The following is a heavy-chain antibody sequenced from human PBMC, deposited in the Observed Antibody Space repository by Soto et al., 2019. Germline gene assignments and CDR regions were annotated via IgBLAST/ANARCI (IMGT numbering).Heavy chain of an antibody. J-gene: IGHJ4*02. CDR2: ISGGGSNT. CDR1: GFPFSSYV. CDR3: AKDSNKYSSSLRGRYFDY. D-gene: IGHD4-4*01. Sequence: EVQLLESGGGLVQRGGSLRLSCGASGFPFSSYVMRWVRQAPGKGLEWVSGISGGGSNTFYADSVKGRFTISRDNSKNTLLLQMNSLGAEDTAVYYCAKDSNKYSSSLRGRYFDYWGQGIGVTVSS. V-gene: IGHV3-23*01.